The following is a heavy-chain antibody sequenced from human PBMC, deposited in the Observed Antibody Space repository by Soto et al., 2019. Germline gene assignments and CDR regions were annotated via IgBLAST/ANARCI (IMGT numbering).Heavy chain of an antibody. CDR2: INSDGSST. V-gene: IGHV3-74*01. CDR1: GFTLSSYW. Sequence: EVQLVESGGGLVQPGGSLRLSCAASGFTLSSYWMHWVRQAPGKGLVWVSRINSDGSSTSYADSVKGRFTISRDTARNTRFLQMNSLRADDTAVYYCARDPGTGYYDSSGYYYDWGQGTLVTVSS. CDR3: ARDPGTGYYDSSGYYYD. D-gene: IGHD3-22*01. J-gene: IGHJ4*02.